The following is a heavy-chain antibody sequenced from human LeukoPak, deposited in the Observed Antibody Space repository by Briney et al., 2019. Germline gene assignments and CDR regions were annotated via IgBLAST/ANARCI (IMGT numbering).Heavy chain of an antibody. V-gene: IGHV1-2*02. CDR1: GYTFTGYY. J-gene: IGHJ6*03. D-gene: IGHD5-24*01. Sequence: GASVKVSCKASGYTFTGYYMHWVRQAPGQGLEWMGWINPNSGGTNYAQKFQGRVTMTRDTSISTAYMELSRLRSDDTAVYYCAIVEMATIDHYYYYYMDVWGKGTTVTISS. CDR3: AIVEMATIDHYYYYYMDV. CDR2: INPNSGGT.